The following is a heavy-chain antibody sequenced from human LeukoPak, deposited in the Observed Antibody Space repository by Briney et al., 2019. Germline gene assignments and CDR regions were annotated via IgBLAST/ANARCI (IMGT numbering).Heavy chain of an antibody. CDR1: GGSISSSSHF. J-gene: IGHJ5*02. CDR3: ARIYSGYGNWFDP. Sequence: SETLSLTCTVSGGSISSSSHFWGWIRQPPGKGLEWIGSIYYSGITHYNPSLKSRLTISVDTSKNQFSLKLSSVTAADTAVYYCARIYSGYGNWFDPWGQGTLVTVSS. D-gene: IGHD5-12*01. CDR2: IYYSGIT. V-gene: IGHV4-39*07.